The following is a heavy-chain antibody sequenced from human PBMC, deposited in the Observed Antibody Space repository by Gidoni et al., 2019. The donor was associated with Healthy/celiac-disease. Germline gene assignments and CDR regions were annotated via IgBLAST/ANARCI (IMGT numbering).Heavy chain of an antibody. V-gene: IGHV4-34*01. CDR1: GGSFSGYY. CDR3: ARDSHYYDSSGYPDY. CDR2: INHSGST. J-gene: IGHJ4*02. Sequence: QVQLQQWGAGLLKPSETLSLTCAVYGGSFSGYYWSWIRQPPGKGLEWIGEINHSGSTNYNPSLKSRVTISVDTSKNQFSLKLSSVTAADTAVYYCARDSHYYDSSGYPDYWGQGTLVTVSS. D-gene: IGHD3-22*01.